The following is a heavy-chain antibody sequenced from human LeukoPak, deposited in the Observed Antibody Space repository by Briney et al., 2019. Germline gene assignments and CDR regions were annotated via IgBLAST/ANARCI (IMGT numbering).Heavy chain of an antibody. J-gene: IGHJ6*03. Sequence: GGSLRLSCAASGFTFSSYAVSWVRQAPGKGLEWVSAISGSGGSTYYADSVKGRFTISRDSSKNTLYLQMNSLRAEDTAVYYCAKDATGNYYYMDVWGKGTTVTVSS. CDR3: AKDATGNYYYMDV. CDR2: ISGSGGST. CDR1: GFTFSSYA. V-gene: IGHV3-23*01.